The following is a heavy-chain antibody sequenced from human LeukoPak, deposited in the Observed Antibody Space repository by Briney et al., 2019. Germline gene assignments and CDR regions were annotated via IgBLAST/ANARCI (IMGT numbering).Heavy chain of an antibody. J-gene: IGHJ4*02. CDR2: ISAYNGNT. Sequence: ASVKVSCKASGYTFTSYGISWVRQAPGQGLEWMGWISAYNGNTNYAQKLQGRVTMATGTSTSTAYMELRSLRSDDTAVYYCARVFTYYDFWSGYLNGHYFDYWGQGTLVTVSS. V-gene: IGHV1-18*01. D-gene: IGHD3-3*01. CDR3: ARVFTYYDFWSGYLNGHYFDY. CDR1: GYTFTSYG.